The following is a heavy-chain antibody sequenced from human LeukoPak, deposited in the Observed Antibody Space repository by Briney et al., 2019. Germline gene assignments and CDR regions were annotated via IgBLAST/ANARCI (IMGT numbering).Heavy chain of an antibody. CDR3: ARPGGDYPFDY. Sequence: NPSETLSLTCAVYGGSFSGYYWSWIRQPPGKGLEWIGEINHSGSTNYNPSLKSRVTISVDTSKNQFSLKLSSVTAADTAVYYCARPGGDYPFDYWGQGTLVTVSS. CDR1: GGSFSGYY. CDR2: INHSGST. D-gene: IGHD4-17*01. V-gene: IGHV4-34*01. J-gene: IGHJ4*02.